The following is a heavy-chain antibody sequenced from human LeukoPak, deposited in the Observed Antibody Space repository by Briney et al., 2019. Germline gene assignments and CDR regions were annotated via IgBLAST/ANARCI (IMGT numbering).Heavy chain of an antibody. CDR2: IIPIFGTA. CDR1: GGTFSSYA. V-gene: IGHV1-69*13. Sequence: ASVKVSCKASGGTFSSYAISWVRQAPGQGLEWMGGIIPIFGTANYAQKFQGRVTITADESTSTAYMELSSLRSEDTAVYYCTTAASLGFNYDFWSGRKIFDYWGQGTLVTVSS. CDR3: TTAASLGFNYDFWSGRKIFDY. J-gene: IGHJ4*02. D-gene: IGHD3-3*01.